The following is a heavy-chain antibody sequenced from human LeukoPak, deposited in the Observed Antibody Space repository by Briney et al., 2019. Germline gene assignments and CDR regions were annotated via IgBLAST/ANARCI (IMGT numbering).Heavy chain of an antibody. CDR2: VNPNSGNT. V-gene: IGHV1-8*01. Sequence: ASVRVSCKTSGYTFTSYDLNWVRQATGQGLEWMGWVNPNSGNTGYAQKFQGRVTMTMDPSISTAYMELSSLRSEDTAVYYCARRSDDYDSSAYYHWGQGTLVTVSS. CDR3: ARRSDDYDSSAYYH. CDR1: GYTFTSYD. D-gene: IGHD3-22*01. J-gene: IGHJ4*02.